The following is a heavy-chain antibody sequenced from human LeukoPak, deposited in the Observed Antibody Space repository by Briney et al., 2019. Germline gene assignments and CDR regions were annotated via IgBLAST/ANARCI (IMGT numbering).Heavy chain of an antibody. D-gene: IGHD3-3*01. CDR2: ISGSGGST. V-gene: IGHV3-23*01. Sequence: GGSLRLSCAASGFTFSSYAMSWVRQAPGKGLEWVSAISGSGGSTYYADSVKGRFTISRDNSKNTLYLQMNSLRAEDTAVYYCGKDGWPVRPYYDFGSGFRPFNMGAKGTM. CDR3: GKDGWPVRPYYDFGSGFRPFNM. CDR1: GFTFSSYA. J-gene: IGHJ3*02.